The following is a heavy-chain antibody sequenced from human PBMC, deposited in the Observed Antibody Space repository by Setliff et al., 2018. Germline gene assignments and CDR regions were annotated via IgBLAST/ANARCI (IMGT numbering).Heavy chain of an antibody. V-gene: IGHV4-39*07. CDR3: AKEHVVISYVSNTHQHYGMDV. CDR2: INHRGST. Sequence: SETLSLTCTVSGGSISSGTYYWSWIRQPPGKGLEWTEEINHRGSTNYSPTLRSRVTMSVDTSKNPLSLTLKSVTAADTAVYYCAKEHVVISYVSNTHQHYGMDVWGQGTTVTVSS. CDR1: GGSISSGTYY. J-gene: IGHJ6*02. D-gene: IGHD2-21*01.